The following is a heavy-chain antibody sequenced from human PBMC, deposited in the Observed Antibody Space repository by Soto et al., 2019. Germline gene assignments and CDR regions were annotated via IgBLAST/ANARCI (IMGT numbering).Heavy chain of an antibody. Sequence: EVQLLESGGGLVQPGGSLRLSCAASGFTFSSYAMSWVRQAPGKGLEWVSAISGSGGSTYYADSVTGRFTISRDNSKNTLYLQMNSLRAEDTAVYYCAKSPYYYGSGSYFDYWGQGTLVTVSS. CDR3: AKSPYYYGSGSYFDY. CDR2: ISGSGGST. J-gene: IGHJ4*02. D-gene: IGHD3-10*01. CDR1: GFTFSSYA. V-gene: IGHV3-23*01.